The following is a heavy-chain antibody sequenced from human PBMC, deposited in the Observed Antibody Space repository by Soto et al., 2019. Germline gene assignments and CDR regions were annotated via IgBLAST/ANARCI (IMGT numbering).Heavy chain of an antibody. V-gene: IGHV3-23*01. CDR3: ARGLGYCSSTSCYIWFDY. D-gene: IGHD2-2*02. Sequence: EVQLLESGGGLVQPGGSLRLSCAASGFTFSTYAMSWVRQAPGKGLEWVSAISGSGGSTYYADSVKGRFTISRDNSKNTRFLQMNSLRAEDTAVHYCARGLGYCSSTSCYIWFDYWGQGTLVTVSS. CDR2: ISGSGGST. CDR1: GFTFSTYA. J-gene: IGHJ4*02.